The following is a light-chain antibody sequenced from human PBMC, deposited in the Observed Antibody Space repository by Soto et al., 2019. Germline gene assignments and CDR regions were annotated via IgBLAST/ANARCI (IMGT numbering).Light chain of an antibody. CDR1: SSNIGAGYD. CDR2: GNT. CDR3: LSFDSSLSVG. V-gene: IGLV1-40*01. J-gene: IGLJ2*01. Sequence: QSVLTQPPSVSGAPGQRVTISCTGSSSNIGAGYDVHWYQQLPGRAPKLLIYGNTNRPSGVPDRFSGSKSGTSASLAITGLQAEDEAAYYCLSFDSSLSVGFGGGTKLTVL.